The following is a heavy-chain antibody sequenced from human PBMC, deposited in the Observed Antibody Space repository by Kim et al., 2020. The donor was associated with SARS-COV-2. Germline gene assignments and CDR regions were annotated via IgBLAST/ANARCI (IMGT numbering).Heavy chain of an antibody. CDR2: ISNGGFDT. D-gene: IGHD3-10*01. J-gene: IGHJ6*02. CDR1: GFTFSYYG. Sequence: GGSLRLSCVGSGFTFSYYGMNWVRQAPGKGLEWVSAISNGGFDTFDADSVKGRFTISRDNSKNTLYLQMNSLRVEDTAIYYCAKRQGYHGSGYMDVWGPGTTVSVSS. V-gene: IGHV3-23*01. CDR3: AKRQGYHGSGYMDV.